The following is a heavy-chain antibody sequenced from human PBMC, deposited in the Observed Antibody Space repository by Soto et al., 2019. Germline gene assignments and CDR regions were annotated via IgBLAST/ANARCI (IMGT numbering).Heavy chain of an antibody. V-gene: IGHV3-30*03. CDR2: ISYDGSNK. D-gene: IGHD3-9*01. CDR1: GFTFSSYG. CDR3: ARYDDSGYDF. Sequence: QVQLVESGGGVVQPGRSLRLSCAASGFTFSSYGMHWVRQAPGKGLEWVAVISYDGSNKYYADSVKGRFTISRDNSKNTLYLKMNSRGAEDTAVDYCARYDDSGYDFWGQGTLVTVSS. J-gene: IGHJ4*02.